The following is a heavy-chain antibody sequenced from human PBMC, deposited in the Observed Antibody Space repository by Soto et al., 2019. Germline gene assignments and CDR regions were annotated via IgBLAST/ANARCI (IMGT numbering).Heavy chain of an antibody. V-gene: IGHV3-7*01. D-gene: IGHD3-10*01. J-gene: IGHJ6*03. CDR2: IKQDGSEK. CDR1: GFTFSSYW. Sequence: GGSLRLSCAASGFTFSSYWMSWVRQAPGKGLEWVANIKQDGSEKYYVDSVKGRFTISRDNAKNSLYLQMNSLRAEDTAVYYCARVENYYGSGSYYNDYYYYYYMDVWGKGTTVTVSS. CDR3: ARVENYYGSGSYYNDYYYYYYMDV.